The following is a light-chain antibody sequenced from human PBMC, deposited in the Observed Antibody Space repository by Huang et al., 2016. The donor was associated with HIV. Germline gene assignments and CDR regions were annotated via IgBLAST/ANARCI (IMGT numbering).Light chain of an antibody. J-gene: IGKJ1*01. CDR1: QRVSSSY. V-gene: IGKV3-20*01. Sequence: EIVLTQSPGTLFLSPGERATLSCRASQRVSSSYLAWYQQKPGQAPRLVIHGASSRVTGIPDRFSGSGSGTDFTLTISRLEPEDFAVYYCQQYGTSPQTFGQGTKVEIK. CDR2: GAS. CDR3: QQYGTSPQT.